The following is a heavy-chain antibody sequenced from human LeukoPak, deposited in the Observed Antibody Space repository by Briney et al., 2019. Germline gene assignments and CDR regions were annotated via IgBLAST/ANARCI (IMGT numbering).Heavy chain of an antibody. J-gene: IGHJ4*02. CDR3: ARAMIKGEYYFDY. CDR2: IFYSGST. V-gene: IGHV4-31*03. CDR1: GGSISSGGYY. D-gene: IGHD3-16*01. Sequence: TSETLSLTCTVSGGSISSGGYYWSWIRQHPGKGLEWIGYIFYSGSTYYNPSLKSRVTISVDTSKNQFSLKLSSVTAADTAVYYCARAMIKGEYYFDYWGQGTLVTVSS.